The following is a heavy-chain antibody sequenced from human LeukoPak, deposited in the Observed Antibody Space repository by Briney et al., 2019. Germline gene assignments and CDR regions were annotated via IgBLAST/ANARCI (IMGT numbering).Heavy chain of an antibody. Sequence: SETLSLTCTVSGGSITNYYWSWIRQPPGKGLEWIGCIYNSGSTNYNPSLKSRITISLDTSKSQFSLKLRSVTAADTAVYYCARARTMILQYWGQGTLVTVSS. CDR2: IYNSGST. CDR3: ARARTMILQY. V-gene: IGHV4-59*01. J-gene: IGHJ4*02. D-gene: IGHD3-22*01. CDR1: GGSITNYY.